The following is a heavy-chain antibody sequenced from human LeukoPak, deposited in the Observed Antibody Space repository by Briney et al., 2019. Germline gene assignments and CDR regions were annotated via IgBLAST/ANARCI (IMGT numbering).Heavy chain of an antibody. CDR2: ISSSSSYI. CDR1: GFTFSSYS. V-gene: IGHV3-21*01. D-gene: IGHD3-10*01. CDR3: ARDRGGSGSYYFDY. Sequence: PGGSLRLSCAASGFTFSSYSMNWVRQAPGKGLEWVSSISSSSSYIYYADSVKGRFTISRDNAKNSLYLLMNSLRAEDTAVYYCARDRGGSGSYYFDYWGQGTLVTVSS. J-gene: IGHJ4*02.